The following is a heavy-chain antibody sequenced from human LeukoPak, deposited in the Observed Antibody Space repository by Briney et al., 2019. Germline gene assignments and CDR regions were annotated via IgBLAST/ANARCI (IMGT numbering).Heavy chain of an antibody. CDR1: GGSISSYY. V-gene: IGHV4-4*07. D-gene: IGHD4-17*01. CDR2: IYTSGST. J-gene: IGHJ3*02. CDR3: ARRDGDYALGAFDI. Sequence: PSETLSLTCTVSGGSISSYYWSWIRQPAGKGLEWIGRIYTSGSTNYNPSLKSRVTISVDTSKNQFSLKLSSVTAADTAVYYCARRDGDYALGAFDIWGQGTMVTVSS.